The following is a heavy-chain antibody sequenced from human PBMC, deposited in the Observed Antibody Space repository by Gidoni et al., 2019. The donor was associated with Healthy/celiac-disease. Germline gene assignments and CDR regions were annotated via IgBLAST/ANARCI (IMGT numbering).Heavy chain of an antibody. Sequence: EVQLLESGGGLVQPGGSLSLSCAASGFTFSSYAMSWVRQAPGKGLEWVSAISGSGGSTYYADSVKGRFTISRDNSKNTLYLQMNSLRAEDTAVYYCAKDYYDSSGYPYYFDYWGQGTLVTVSS. CDR2: ISGSGGST. CDR3: AKDYYDSSGYPYYFDY. D-gene: IGHD3-22*01. J-gene: IGHJ4*02. V-gene: IGHV3-23*01. CDR1: GFTFSSYA.